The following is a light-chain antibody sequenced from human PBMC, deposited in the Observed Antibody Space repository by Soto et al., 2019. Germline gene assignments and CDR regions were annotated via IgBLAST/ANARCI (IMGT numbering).Light chain of an antibody. J-gene: IGLJ3*02. CDR3: LLYYCGCPV. CDR1: TGAVTSGYY. V-gene: IGLV7-43*01. CDR2: STS. Sequence: QAVVTQEPSLTVSPGGTVTLTCASSTGAVTSGYYPNWFQQKPGQAPRALIYSTSNKQSWTPARFSGSLLGGKAALTLSGVQPEDEAEYYCLLYYCGCPVFGGGTKLTVL.